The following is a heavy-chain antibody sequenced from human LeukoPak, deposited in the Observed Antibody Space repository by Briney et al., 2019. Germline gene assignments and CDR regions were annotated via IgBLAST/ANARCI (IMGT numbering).Heavy chain of an antibody. Sequence: SETLSLTCTVSGGAISSHYWSWIRQPPGKGLEWIGYIYYSGSTNYNPSLKSRVTISVDTSKNQFSLKLSSVTAADTAVYYCARWVTTVVTPGAFDIWGQGTMVTVSS. CDR2: IYYSGST. D-gene: IGHD4-23*01. J-gene: IGHJ3*02. V-gene: IGHV4-59*11. CDR1: GGAISSHY. CDR3: ARWVTTVVTPGAFDI.